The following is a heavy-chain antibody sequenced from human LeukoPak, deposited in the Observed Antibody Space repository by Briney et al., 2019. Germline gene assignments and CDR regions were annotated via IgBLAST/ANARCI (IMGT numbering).Heavy chain of an antibody. CDR3: ARDLSVEVATIYFDY. V-gene: IGHV3-21*01. Sequence: PGGSLRLSCAASGFTFSSYSMNWVRQAPGKGLEWVSSISSSSSYIYYADSVKGRFTISRDNAKNSLYLQMNSLRAEDTAVYYCARDLSVEVATIYFDYWGQGTLVTVSS. CDR2: ISSSSSYI. D-gene: IGHD5-24*01. CDR1: GFTFSSYS. J-gene: IGHJ4*02.